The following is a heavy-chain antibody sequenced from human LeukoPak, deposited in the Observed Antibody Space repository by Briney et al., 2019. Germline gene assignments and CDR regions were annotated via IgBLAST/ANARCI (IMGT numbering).Heavy chain of an antibody. V-gene: IGHV3-7*01. CDR2: IKGDGSDK. CDR3: AKEEGGGSCHDY. Sequence: PGGSLRLSCAASGFTFTNYWMTWIRQAPGEGLEWVAKIKGDGSDKYYLDSVKGRFTISRDNAKNLLYLQMNSLRFEDTAVYYCAKEEGGGSCHDYWGQGTLVTVSS. J-gene: IGHJ4*02. D-gene: IGHD2-15*01. CDR1: GFTFTNYW.